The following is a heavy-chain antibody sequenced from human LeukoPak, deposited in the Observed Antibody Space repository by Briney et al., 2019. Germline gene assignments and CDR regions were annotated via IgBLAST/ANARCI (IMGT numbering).Heavy chain of an antibody. J-gene: IGHJ5*02. CDR2: IYYSGST. CDR3: ARVQQLRSVTRGQSKNWFDP. V-gene: IGHV4-39*01. CDR1: GGSISSSSYY. Sequence: PSETLSLTCTVSGGSISSSSYYWGWIRQPPGKGLEWIGSIYYSGSTYYNPSLKSRITISVDTSKNQFSLNLTSVTAADTAVYYCARVQQLRSVTRGQSKNWFDPWGQGTLVTVSS. D-gene: IGHD1-1*01.